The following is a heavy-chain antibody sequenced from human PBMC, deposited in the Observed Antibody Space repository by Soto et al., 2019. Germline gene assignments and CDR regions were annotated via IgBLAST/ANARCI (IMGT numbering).Heavy chain of an antibody. D-gene: IGHD2-8*01. Sequence: QVQLVQSGAEVKKPGSSVKVSCKASGGTFSSYAISWVRQAPGQGLEWMGGIIPIFGTANYAQKFQGRVTITADESTSTAYMELSSLRSEDTAVYYCARDHIVLMVYANQYYYGMDVWGQGTTVTVSS. V-gene: IGHV1-69*01. CDR1: GGTFSSYA. CDR3: ARDHIVLMVYANQYYYGMDV. J-gene: IGHJ6*02. CDR2: IIPIFGTA.